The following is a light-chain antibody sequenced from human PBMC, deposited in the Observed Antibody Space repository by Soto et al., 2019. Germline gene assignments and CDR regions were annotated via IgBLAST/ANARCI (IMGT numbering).Light chain of an antibody. J-gene: IGKJ1*01. CDR3: QQYGSSRT. Sequence: ELVLTQSPGTLSLSPGERATLSCRASQSVSSSYLAWYQQKPGQAPRLLIYGASSRATGMPDRFSGSGSGTDFTLTISRLEPEDFAVYYCQQYGSSRTFGQGTKVDIK. CDR2: GAS. V-gene: IGKV3-20*01. CDR1: QSVSSSY.